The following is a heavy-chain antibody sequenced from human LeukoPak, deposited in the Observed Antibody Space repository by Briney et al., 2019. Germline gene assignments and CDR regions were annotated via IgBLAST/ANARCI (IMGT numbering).Heavy chain of an antibody. CDR1: GASITDVC. D-gene: IGHD5-12*01. Sequence: PSETLSLTCTVSGASITDVCWVWLRQPPGKGLLWCVCVCSGGAPCYNTPLSSRVSISKDTSNNQFCLMLTSVTAADTAVYYCARGQGWLPDYWGQGTLVTVSS. V-gene: IGHV4-59*01. CDR2: VCSGGAP. J-gene: IGHJ4*02. CDR3: ARGQGWLPDY.